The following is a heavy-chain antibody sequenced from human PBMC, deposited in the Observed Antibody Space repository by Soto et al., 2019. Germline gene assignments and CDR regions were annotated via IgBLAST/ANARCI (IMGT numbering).Heavy chain of an antibody. J-gene: IGHJ4*02. Sequence: QVQLVQSGAEVKKPGSSVKVSCKASGGTFSSYAISWVRQAPGQGLEWMGGIIPIFGTANYAQKFQGRVTIPADESTSTAYMELSSLRSEDTAVYYCARDRGLVRYCGGDCYRGYFDYWGQGTLVTVSS. V-gene: IGHV1-69*01. D-gene: IGHD2-21*02. CDR2: IIPIFGTA. CDR3: ARDRGLVRYCGGDCYRGYFDY. CDR1: GGTFSSYA.